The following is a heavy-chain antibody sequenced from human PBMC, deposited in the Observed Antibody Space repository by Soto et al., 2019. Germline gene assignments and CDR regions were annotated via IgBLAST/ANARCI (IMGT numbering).Heavy chain of an antibody. CDR2: INTDSGGT. CDR1: GYSFTVYH. CDR3: EREIRSGYYKDWYFDL. J-gene: IGHJ2*01. Sequence: QVQLVQSGAEVKKPGASVKVSCKASGYSFTVYHMHWVRQAPGQGLEWLGWINTDSGGTKYAQKFVGRVTMSGDTSINTADMELGNLISDATAVYYCEREIRSGYYKDWYFDLWGRGTLITVSS. V-gene: IGHV1-2*02. D-gene: IGHD3-22*01.